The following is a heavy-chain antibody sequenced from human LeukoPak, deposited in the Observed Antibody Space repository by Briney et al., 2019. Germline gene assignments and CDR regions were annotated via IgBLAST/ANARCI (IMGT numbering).Heavy chain of an antibody. Sequence: ASVKVSCKASGYPFTTYGLSWVRQAPGQGLEWMGQISGNDGDTNYEQKFQGRVTTTTDTATSTAYMELTSLRSDDTAVYYCARDVPDFWSGFDYWGQGTLVTVSP. D-gene: IGHD3-3*01. CDR3: ARDVPDFWSGFDY. J-gene: IGHJ4*02. V-gene: IGHV1-18*01. CDR2: ISGNDGDT. CDR1: GYPFTTYG.